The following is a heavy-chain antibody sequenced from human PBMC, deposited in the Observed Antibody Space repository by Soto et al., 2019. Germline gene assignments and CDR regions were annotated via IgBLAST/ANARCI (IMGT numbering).Heavy chain of an antibody. CDR1: GFTFSDHY. CDR2: TRNKANSYTT. J-gene: IGHJ4*02. V-gene: IGHV3-72*01. CDR3: VAGGYYAGIDY. Sequence: EVQLVESGGGLVQPGGSLRLSCAASGFTFSDHYMDWVRQAPGKGLEWVGRTRNKANSYTTEYAASVKGRFTISRDDSKNSLYLQMNSLKTEDTAVYYCVAGGYYAGIDYWGQGTLVTVSS. D-gene: IGHD3-10*01.